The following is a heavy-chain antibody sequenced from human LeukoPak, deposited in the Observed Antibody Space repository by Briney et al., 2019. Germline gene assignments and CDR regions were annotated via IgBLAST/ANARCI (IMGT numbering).Heavy chain of an antibody. V-gene: IGHV3-23*01. CDR3: XXXXVXGIYYYGMDV. Sequence: AGGSLRLSCAASGFTFSSYAMSWVRQAPGKGLEWVSAISGSGGSTYYADSVKGRFTISRDNSKNTLYLQMNSLRAEDTAVYYXXXXXVXGIYYYGMDVWGQGTTVTVSS. CDR1: GFTFSSYA. CDR2: ISGSGGST. J-gene: IGHJ6*02.